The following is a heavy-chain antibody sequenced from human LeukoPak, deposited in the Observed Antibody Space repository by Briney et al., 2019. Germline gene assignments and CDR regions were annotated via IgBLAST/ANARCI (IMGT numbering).Heavy chain of an antibody. CDR3: ARVKRIVGALRD. J-gene: IGHJ4*02. D-gene: IGHD3-22*01. V-gene: IGHV4-34*01. CDR2: INHSGST. CDR1: GGSFSGYY. Sequence: SETLSLTCAVYGGSFSGYYWSWIRQPPGKGLEWIGEINHSGSTNYNPSLKSRVTISVDTSKNQFSLKLSSVTAADTAVYYCARVKRIVGALRDWGQGTLVTVSS.